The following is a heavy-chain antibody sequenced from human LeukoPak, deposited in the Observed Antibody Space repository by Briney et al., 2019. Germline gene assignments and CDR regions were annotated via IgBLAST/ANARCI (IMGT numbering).Heavy chain of an antibody. Sequence: PSETLSLTCAVYGGSFSGYYWSWIRQPPGKGLEWIGEINHSGSTNYNPSLKSRVTISVDTSKNQFSLKLSSVTAADTAVNYCARGRESSGWYYYLYYFDYWGQGTLVTVSS. CDR3: ARGRESSGWYYYLYYFDY. CDR1: GGSFSGYY. CDR2: INHSGST. D-gene: IGHD6-19*01. J-gene: IGHJ4*02. V-gene: IGHV4-34*01.